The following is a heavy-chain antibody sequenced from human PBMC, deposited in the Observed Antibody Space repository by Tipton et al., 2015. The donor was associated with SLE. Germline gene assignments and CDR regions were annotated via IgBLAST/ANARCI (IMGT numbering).Heavy chain of an antibody. CDR2: ISTFNGNT. Sequence: QSGAEVKKPGASVKVSCKASGYTFSNYGISWVRQAPGQGLEWMGWISTFNGNTNFAQKLQGRVTMTTDTSTSTAYMELRSLRSDDTAVYYCAREGGADYVWGSYRLFDYWGQGTLVTVSS. CDR3: AREGGADYVWGSYRLFDY. D-gene: IGHD3-16*02. V-gene: IGHV1-18*04. CDR1: GYTFSNYG. J-gene: IGHJ4*02.